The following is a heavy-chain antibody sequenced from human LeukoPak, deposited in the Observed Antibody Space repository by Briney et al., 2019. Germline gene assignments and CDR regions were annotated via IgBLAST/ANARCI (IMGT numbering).Heavy chain of an antibody. CDR2: INQDGTKI. D-gene: IGHD3-10*01. V-gene: IGHV3-7*03. J-gene: IGHJ4*02. CDR3: ARVGASGSPFDN. Sequence: GGSLRLSCAASGFSFSDYWMSWVRQAPGKGLEWVANINQDGTKIYYVDSVMGRFTVSRDNAKNSLYLRLNSLRAGDTARYYCARVGASGSPFDNWGQGTLVTASS. CDR1: GFSFSDYW.